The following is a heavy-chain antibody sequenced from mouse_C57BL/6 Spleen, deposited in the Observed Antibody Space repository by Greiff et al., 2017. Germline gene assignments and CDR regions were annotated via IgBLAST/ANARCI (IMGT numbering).Heavy chain of an antibody. Sequence: QVQLQQPGAELVKPGASVKLSCKASGYTFTSYWITWVKQRPGQGLEWIGDIYPGSGSTNYNEKFKGKATLTVDTSSSTAYMQLSSLTSEDSAVYYCARYVGRAFDYWGQGTTLTVSS. D-gene: IGHD4-1*01. J-gene: IGHJ2*01. V-gene: IGHV1-55*01. CDR2: IYPGSGST. CDR1: GYTFTSYW. CDR3: ARYVGRAFDY.